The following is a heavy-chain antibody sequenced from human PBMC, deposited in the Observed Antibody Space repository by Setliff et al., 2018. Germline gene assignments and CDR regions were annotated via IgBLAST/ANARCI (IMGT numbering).Heavy chain of an antibody. CDR3: ARESYYYDSSGYSMGAFDI. CDR1: GFTFSNYG. V-gene: IGHV3-33*08. D-gene: IGHD3-22*01. J-gene: IGHJ3*02. CDR2: IWYDGSNK. Sequence: PGGSLRLSCSASGFTFSNYGMHWVRQAPGKGLEWLGLIWYDGSNKYSADSVKGRFTISRDNSKNTLHLQMNSLRAEDTAVYYCARESYYYDSSGYSMGAFDIWGQGTTVTV.